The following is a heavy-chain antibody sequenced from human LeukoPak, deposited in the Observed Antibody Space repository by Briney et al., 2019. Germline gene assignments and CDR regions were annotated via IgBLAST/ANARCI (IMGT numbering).Heavy chain of an antibody. CDR1: GFTFTSYT. J-gene: IGHJ4*02. V-gene: IGHV3-23*01. Sequence: QPGGSLRLSCAASGFTFTSYTMSWVRQAPGKGLECVSTISASGGSTFSADSVKGRFTISRDNSKNTLFLQMNSLRAGDTAVYYCARGTVTMVDYWGQGTLVTVSS. CDR3: ARGTVTMVDY. D-gene: IGHD3-10*01. CDR2: ISASGGST.